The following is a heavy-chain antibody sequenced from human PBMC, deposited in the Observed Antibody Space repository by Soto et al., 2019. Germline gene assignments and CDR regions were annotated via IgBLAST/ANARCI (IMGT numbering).Heavy chain of an antibody. J-gene: IGHJ6*02. CDR1: GFTFSSYS. CDR2: ISSSSSYI. Sequence: EVQLVESGGGLVKPGGSLRLSCAASGFTFSSYSMNWVRQAPGKGLEWVSSISSSSSYIYYADSVKGRFTISRDNAKNSLYLQMNSLRAEDTAVYYCATQRPHYYYGMDVWGQGTTVTVSS. D-gene: IGHD1-1*01. V-gene: IGHV3-21*01. CDR3: ATQRPHYYYGMDV.